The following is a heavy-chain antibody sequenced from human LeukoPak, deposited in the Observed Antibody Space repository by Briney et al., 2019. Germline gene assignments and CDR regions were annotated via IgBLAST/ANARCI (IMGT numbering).Heavy chain of an antibody. Sequence: GGSLRLSCAASGFTVSSNYMSWVRQAPGKGLEGVSVIYSGGSTYYADSVKGRFTIYRDNSKNTLYLQITSLRADDTAVYYCARGLIQLWLAYWGQGTLVTVSS. J-gene: IGHJ4*02. V-gene: IGHV3-66*02. D-gene: IGHD5-18*01. CDR3: ARGLIQLWLAY. CDR1: GFTVSSNY. CDR2: IYSGGST.